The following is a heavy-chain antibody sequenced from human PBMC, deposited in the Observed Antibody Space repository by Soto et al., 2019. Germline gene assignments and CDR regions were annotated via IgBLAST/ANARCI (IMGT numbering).Heavy chain of an antibody. J-gene: IGHJ4*02. CDR1: GFMFSSYG. V-gene: IGHV3-30*03. Sequence: QVQLVESGGGVVQPGRSLRLSCAASGFMFSSYGMHWVRQAPGKGLEWVALISNDGNNKYYTDSVKGRFTIPRDNSKNTLYLQMDSLRAEDTAVYYCGGGQYFSDYWGQGSLVTVSS. D-gene: IGHD3-16*01. CDR2: ISNDGNNK. CDR3: GGGQYFSDY.